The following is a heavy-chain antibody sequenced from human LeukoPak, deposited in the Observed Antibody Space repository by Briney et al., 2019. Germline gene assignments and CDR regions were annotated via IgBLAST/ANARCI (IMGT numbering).Heavy chain of an antibody. CDR3: DIEVITIFGVVTGLDY. CDR2: IYYSGST. J-gene: IGHJ4*02. D-gene: IGHD3-3*01. CDR1: GGSISSGDYY. V-gene: IGHV4-30-4*08. Sequence: SETLSLTCTVSGGSISSGDYYWSGIRQPPGKGRGWIGYIYYSGSTYYNPSLKSRVTISVDTSKNHFSLKLSTVTAADLAFVSCDIEVITIFGVVTGLDYWGQGTLVTVSS.